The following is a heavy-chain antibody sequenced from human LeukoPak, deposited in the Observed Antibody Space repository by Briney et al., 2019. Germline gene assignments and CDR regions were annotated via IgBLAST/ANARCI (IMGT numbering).Heavy chain of an antibody. CDR1: GYSFTNYW. Sequence: GESLKISCKGSGYSFTNYWIGWVRQMPGKGLEWMGIIYPGDSDTRYSPSFQGQVTISADKSISTAYLQWSSRKASDTAMYYCATKFYGSGSYLRYWGQGTLVTVSS. D-gene: IGHD3-10*01. V-gene: IGHV5-51*01. J-gene: IGHJ4*02. CDR3: ATKFYGSGSYLRY. CDR2: IYPGDSDT.